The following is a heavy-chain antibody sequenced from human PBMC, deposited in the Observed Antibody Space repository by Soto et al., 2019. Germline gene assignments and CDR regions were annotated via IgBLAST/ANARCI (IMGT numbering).Heavy chain of an antibody. CDR3: ARVTPVEMATIIDY. CDR2: ISYDGSNK. CDR1: GFTFSSYA. J-gene: IGHJ4*02. Sequence: QVQLVESGGGVVQPGRSLRLSCAASGFTFSSYAMHWVRQAPGKGLEWVAVISYDGSNKYYADSVKGRFTISRDNSKNTLYLQMNSLRAEDTAVYYCARVTPVEMATIIDYWGQGTLVTVSS. V-gene: IGHV3-30-3*01. D-gene: IGHD5-12*01.